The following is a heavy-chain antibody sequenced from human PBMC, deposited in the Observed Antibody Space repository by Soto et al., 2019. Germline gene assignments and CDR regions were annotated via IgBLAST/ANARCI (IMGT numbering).Heavy chain of an antibody. CDR3: ARVLTAAGFAH. Sequence: QVQLVQSGAEVKKPGASVKVSCKASGYTFTSYGISWVRQAPGQGLEWMGWISAYNGNTNYAQKLQGRATMTPDTSPSTAYMARRGLRSDDTAVDYWARVLTAAGFAHWGPGTLVTASS. CDR1: GYTFTSYG. J-gene: IGHJ4*02. D-gene: IGHD6-13*01. CDR2: ISAYNGNT. V-gene: IGHV1-18*01.